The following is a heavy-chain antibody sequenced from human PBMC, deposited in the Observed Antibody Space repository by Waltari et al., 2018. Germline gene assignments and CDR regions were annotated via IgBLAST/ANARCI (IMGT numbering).Heavy chain of an antibody. J-gene: IGHJ4*02. D-gene: IGHD3-3*01. CDR2: INHSGST. V-gene: IGHV4-34*01. CDR1: GGSFSGYY. Sequence: QVQLQQWGAGLLKPSETLSLTCAVYGGSFSGYYWSWIRQPPGKGLEWIGEINHSGSTNYNPSLKSRVTISVDTSKNQFSLKLSSVTAADTAVYYCERLPGITIFGVVTPRDYWGQGTLVTVSS. CDR3: ERLPGITIFGVVTPRDY.